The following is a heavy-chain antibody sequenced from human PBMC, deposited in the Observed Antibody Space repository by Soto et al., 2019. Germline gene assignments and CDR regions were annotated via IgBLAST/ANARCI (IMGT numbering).Heavy chain of an antibody. J-gene: IGHJ4*02. Sequence: KPSETLSLTCAVYGGSFSGYYWSWIRQPPGKGLEWIGEINHSGSTNYNPSLKSRVTISVDTSKNQFSLKLSSVTAADTAVYYCARGDYYDSSYYFDYWGQGTLVTVSS. D-gene: IGHD3-22*01. CDR2: INHSGST. CDR1: GGSFSGYY. CDR3: ARGDYYDSSYYFDY. V-gene: IGHV4-34*01.